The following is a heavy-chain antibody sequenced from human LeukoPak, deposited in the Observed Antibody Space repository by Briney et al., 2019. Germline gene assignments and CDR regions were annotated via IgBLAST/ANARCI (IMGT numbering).Heavy chain of an antibody. J-gene: IGHJ4*02. CDR1: GGSINITNW. CDR3: SGESGAFCPFGY. D-gene: IGHD1-26*01. Sequence: SETLSLTRCVSGGSINITNWWSWVRQPPGQGLEWIGEVSLTGETNYNPSLNGRVTMSLDGSRNQLSLTLTSVTAADTAIYYCSGESGAFCPFGYWGQGTLVIVPP. CDR2: VSLTGET. V-gene: IGHV4-4*02.